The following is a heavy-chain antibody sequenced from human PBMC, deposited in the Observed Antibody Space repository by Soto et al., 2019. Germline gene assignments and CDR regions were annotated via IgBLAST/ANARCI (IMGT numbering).Heavy chain of an antibody. CDR2: ISYDGNTE. Sequence: QVQLVESGGGVVHHGRSLRLSCVASGFTFSPYVVHWVRQAPGKGLEWVAVISYDGNTEYYADSVKGRFTITRDNSKGTLNLNSNSLTVEDTALYYCARVWPAVSTNDAFDVWGHGTMVTVSS. D-gene: IGHD4-17*01. CDR1: GFTFSPYV. J-gene: IGHJ3*01. CDR3: ARVWPAVSTNDAFDV. V-gene: IGHV3-30-3*01.